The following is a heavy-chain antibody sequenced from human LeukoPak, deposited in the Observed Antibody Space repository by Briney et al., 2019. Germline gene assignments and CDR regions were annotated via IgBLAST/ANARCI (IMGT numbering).Heavy chain of an antibody. D-gene: IGHD2-2*01. CDR2: IYYSGST. V-gene: IGHV4-39*07. Sequence: SETLSLTCTVSGGSISSSNYYWGWIRQPPGKGLEWIGSIYYSGSTNYNPSLKSRVTISVDKSKNQFSLKLSSVTAADTAVYYCARVRTSTNLNWFDPWGQGTLVTVSS. J-gene: IGHJ5*02. CDR1: GGSISSSNYY. CDR3: ARVRTSTNLNWFDP.